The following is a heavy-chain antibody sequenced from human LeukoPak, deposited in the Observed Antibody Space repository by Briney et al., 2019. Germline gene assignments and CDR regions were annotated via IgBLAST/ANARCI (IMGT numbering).Heavy chain of an antibody. V-gene: IGHV4-59*01. D-gene: IGHD1-26*01. CDR2: IYYSGST. J-gene: IGHJ4*02. Sequence: SETLSLTCTVAACSISSYYWSWIRQPPGKGLEWIGYIYYSGSTNYNPSLKSRVTISVDTSKNQFSLKLSSVTAADTAVYYCAALLSGSYLFDYWGQGTLVTVSS. CDR3: AALLSGSYLFDY. CDR1: ACSISSYY.